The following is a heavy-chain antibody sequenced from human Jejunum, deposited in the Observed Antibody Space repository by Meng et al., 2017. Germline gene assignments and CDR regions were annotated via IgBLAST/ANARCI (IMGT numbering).Heavy chain of an antibody. J-gene: IGHJ6*02. CDR3: ARECSQAGMDV. Sequence: ASAKVSCEASGYTFTGCYMHWVRQAPGQGLEWMGRMNPNSGGTNNAQKFQGRVTMIRATSNSSAYMELSSLRSDDTAVYFCARECSQAGMDVWGQGTTVTVSS. CDR2: MNPNSGGT. D-gene: IGHD3-10*02. V-gene: IGHV1-2*06. CDR1: GYTFTGCY.